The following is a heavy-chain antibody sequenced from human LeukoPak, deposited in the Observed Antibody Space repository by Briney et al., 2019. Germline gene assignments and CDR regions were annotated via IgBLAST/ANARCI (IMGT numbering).Heavy chain of an antibody. CDR3: TKGPPVSTSTPLFVDY. V-gene: IGHV1-2*02. J-gene: IGHJ4*02. CDR1: GYTFSGYV. CDR2: IYANTGGT. Sequence: ASVRISCKASGYTFSGYVMHWVRQAPGQGLEWMGWIYANTGGTNYAQKFQGRVTVTRDTSISTAYMELYSLRSDDTAVYYCTKGPPVSTSTPLFVDYWGQGTLVTVSS. D-gene: IGHD2-21*01.